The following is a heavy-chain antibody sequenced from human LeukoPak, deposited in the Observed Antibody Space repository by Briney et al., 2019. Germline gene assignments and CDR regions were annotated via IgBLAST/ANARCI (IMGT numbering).Heavy chain of an antibody. V-gene: IGHV3-23*01. J-gene: IGHJ6*03. Sequence: PGGSLRLSCAASGFTFSSYAMSWVRQAPGKGLEWVSAISGSGGSTYYADSVKGRFTISRDNSKNTLYLQMNSLRAEDMAVYYCAKYRVVYYYYYMDVWGKGTTVTVSS. CDR3: AKYRVVYYYYYMDV. CDR2: ISGSGGST. D-gene: IGHD2-15*01. CDR1: GFTFSSYA.